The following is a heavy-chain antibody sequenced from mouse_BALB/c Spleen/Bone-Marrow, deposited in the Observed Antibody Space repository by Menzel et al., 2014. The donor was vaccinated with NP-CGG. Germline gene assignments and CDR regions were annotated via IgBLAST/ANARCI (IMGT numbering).Heavy chain of an antibody. J-gene: IGHJ3*01. D-gene: IGHD4-1*01. CDR1: GYTFTDYE. Sequence: QVQLQQSGAELVRPGASVTLSCKASGYTFTDYEMHWVKQTPVHGLEWIGAIDPETGGTAYNQKFEGKATLTADKSSSTAYMELRSLTSEDSAVYYCTRSETGPFAYWGQGTLVTVSA. CDR3: TRSETGPFAY. CDR2: IDPETGGT. V-gene: IGHV1-15*01.